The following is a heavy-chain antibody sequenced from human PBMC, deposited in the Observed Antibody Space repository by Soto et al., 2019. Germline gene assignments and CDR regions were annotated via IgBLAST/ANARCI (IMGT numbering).Heavy chain of an antibody. CDR3: AADGVVGDTTVGDYYGMDV. Sequence: QMQLVQSGPEVKKPGTSVKVSCKASGFTFTRSAVQWVRQARGQRLEWIGWIVVGSGNTNYAQKFQERVTITMDMSTSTASMELSSLRSEDTAVYYCAADGVVGDTTVGDYYGMDVWGQGTTVTVS. CDR1: GFTFTRSA. J-gene: IGHJ6*02. V-gene: IGHV1-58*01. CDR2: IVVGSGNT. D-gene: IGHD1-26*01.